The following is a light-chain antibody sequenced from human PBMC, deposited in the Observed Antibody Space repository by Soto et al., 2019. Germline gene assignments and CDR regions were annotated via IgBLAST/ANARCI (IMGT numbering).Light chain of an antibody. V-gene: IGLV2-14*01. Sequence: QSALTQPASVSGSPGQSITISCTGTSSDVGGYNYVSWYQQHPGKAPKLMIYEVSNRPSRVSNRFSGSKSGNTASLTISGLQTEDEADYYCSSYTSSRAPNVFGTGTKLTVL. J-gene: IGLJ1*01. CDR2: EVS. CDR1: SSDVGGYNY. CDR3: SSYTSSRAPNV.